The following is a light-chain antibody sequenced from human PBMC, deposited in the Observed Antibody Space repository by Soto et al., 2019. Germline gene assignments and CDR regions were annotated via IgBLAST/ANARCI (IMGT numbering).Light chain of an antibody. CDR3: QQYNDRPPIT. CDR1: QSISSY. Sequence: DIQMTQSPSSLSASVGDRVTITCRASQSISSYLNWYQQKPGKAPKLLIYAASSLQSGVPSRFSGSGSGTDFTLTISSLQPEDFAVYYCQQYNDRPPITFGQGTRLEIK. J-gene: IGKJ5*01. V-gene: IGKV1-39*01. CDR2: AAS.